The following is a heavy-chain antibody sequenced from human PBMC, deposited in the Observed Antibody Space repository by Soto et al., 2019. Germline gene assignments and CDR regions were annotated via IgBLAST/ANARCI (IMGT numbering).Heavy chain of an antibody. Sequence: QVQLVESGGGVVQPGRSLRLSCAASGFTFSSYGMHWVRQAPGKGLEWVAVIAYDGSNKYYEESVKGRFTISRDNSKNTLYLQMNSLRAEDTAVYYCAKDKWGYSSSSSYGMDVWGQGTTVTVSS. CDR1: GFTFSSYG. CDR3: AKDKWGYSSSSSYGMDV. V-gene: IGHV3-30*18. CDR2: IAYDGSNK. J-gene: IGHJ6*02. D-gene: IGHD6-6*01.